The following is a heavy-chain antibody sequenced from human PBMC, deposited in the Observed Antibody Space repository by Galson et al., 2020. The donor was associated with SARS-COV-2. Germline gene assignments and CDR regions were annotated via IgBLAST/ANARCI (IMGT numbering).Heavy chain of an antibody. V-gene: IGHV1-46*01. D-gene: IGHD2-21*02. Sequence: GESLKISCKASGYTFSYYYMHWVRQAPGQGLEWMGVIDPSGGSTSYAQQFQGRVTLTRDTSTRTVYMDLTSLTSEDTAVYYCARGRRQATADAFNIWGQGTMVTVSS. CDR3: ARGRRQATADAFNI. CDR1: GYTFSYYY. J-gene: IGHJ3*02. CDR2: IDPSGGST.